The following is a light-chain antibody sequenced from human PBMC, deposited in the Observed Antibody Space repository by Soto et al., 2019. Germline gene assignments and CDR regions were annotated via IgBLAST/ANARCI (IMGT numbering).Light chain of an antibody. Sequence: IQITQSPSSLSSSVGYRITITFRASQGIRNDLVWYQQKPGKAPKLLIYAARTLQSGVPSRFSGSGFGTEFTLTISSLQPEDFATYYCLQHNSYPRTFGQGTTVDIK. CDR3: LQHNSYPRT. CDR1: QGIRND. V-gene: IGKV1-17*01. CDR2: AAR. J-gene: IGKJ1*01.